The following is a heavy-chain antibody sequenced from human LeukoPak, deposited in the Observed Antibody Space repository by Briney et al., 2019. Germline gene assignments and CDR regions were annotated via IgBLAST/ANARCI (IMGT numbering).Heavy chain of an antibody. D-gene: IGHD1-20*01. CDR1: GYTFTGYY. V-gene: IGHV1-8*02. J-gene: IGHJ4*02. CDR2: MNPNSGNT. CDR3: ARESITGTTLDY. Sequence: ASVKVSCKASGYTFTGYYMHWVRQAPGQGLEWMGWMNPNSGNTGYAQKFQGRVTMTRNTSISTAYMELSSLRSEDTAVYYCARESITGTTLDYRGQGTLVTVSS.